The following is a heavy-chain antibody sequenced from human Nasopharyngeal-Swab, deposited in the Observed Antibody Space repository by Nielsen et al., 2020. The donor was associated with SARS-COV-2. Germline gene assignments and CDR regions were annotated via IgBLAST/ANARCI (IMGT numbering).Heavy chain of an antibody. J-gene: IGHJ6*02. D-gene: IGHD3-9*01. CDR2: IYYSGST. V-gene: IGHV4-39*01. CDR1: GGSISSSSYY. CDR3: ASSYDILTGYSYYYYYGMDV. Sequence: SETLSLTCTVSGGSISSSSYYWGWIRQPPGKGLEWIESIYYSGSTYYNPSLKSRVTISVDTSKNQFSLKLSSVTAADTAVYYCASSYDILTGYSYYYYYGMDVWGQGTTVTVSS.